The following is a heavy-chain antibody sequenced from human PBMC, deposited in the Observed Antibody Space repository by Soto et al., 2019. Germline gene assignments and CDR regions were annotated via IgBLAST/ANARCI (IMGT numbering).Heavy chain of an antibody. CDR2: IKQDGSEK. CDR3: ARELLGYCSGGSCYDDYYYYYMDV. Sequence: GGTLIHSCAPPGLTFSSFCMSWVRPAPWKGLEWVANIKQDGSEKYYVDSVKGRFTISRDNAKNSLYLQMNSLRAEDTAVYYCARELLGYCSGGSCYDDYYYYYMDVWGKGT. J-gene: IGHJ6*03. CDR1: GLTFSSFC. V-gene: IGHV3-7*01. D-gene: IGHD2-15*01.